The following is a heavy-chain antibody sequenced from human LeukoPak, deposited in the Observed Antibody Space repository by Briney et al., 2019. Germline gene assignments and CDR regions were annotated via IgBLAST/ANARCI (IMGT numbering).Heavy chain of an antibody. V-gene: IGHV3-74*01. CDR1: GFTFSSYW. CDR2: INSDGSST. Sequence: GGSLRLSCAASGFTFSSYWMHWVRQVPGKGLMWVSRINSDGSSTSYADSVKGRFTISRDNAKNTLYLQMNSLRAEDTAVYYCVSGSSTWYGYWGQGTLVTASS. CDR3: VSGSSTWYGY. J-gene: IGHJ4*02. D-gene: IGHD6-13*01.